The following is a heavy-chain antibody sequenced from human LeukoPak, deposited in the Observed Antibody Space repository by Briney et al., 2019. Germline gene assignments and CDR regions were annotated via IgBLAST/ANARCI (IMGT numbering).Heavy chain of an antibody. D-gene: IGHD6-6*01. V-gene: IGHV3-48*01. Sequence: PGGSLRLSCAASGLTFSSYSMNWVRQAPGKGLEWVSYISSDSGTIYQADSVKGRFTISRDNAKNSLYLQMNSLRAEDTAVCYCAKSTGSSSSLAVDYWGQGTLVTVSS. J-gene: IGHJ4*02. CDR1: GLTFSSYS. CDR2: ISSDSGTI. CDR3: AKSTGSSSSLAVDY.